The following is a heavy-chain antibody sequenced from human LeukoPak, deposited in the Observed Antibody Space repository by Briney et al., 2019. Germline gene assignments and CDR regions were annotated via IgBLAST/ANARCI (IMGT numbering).Heavy chain of an antibody. CDR3: ARDIGGNWFDP. CDR1: GGSISSYY. CDR2: IYYSGST. J-gene: IGHJ5*02. V-gene: IGHV4-59*06. Sequence: PSETLSLTCTVPGGSISSYYWSWIRQHPGKGLEWIGYIYYSGSTYYNPSLKSRVTISVDTSKNQFSLKLSSVTAADTAVYYCARDIGGNWFDPWGQGTLVTVSS. D-gene: IGHD3-10*01.